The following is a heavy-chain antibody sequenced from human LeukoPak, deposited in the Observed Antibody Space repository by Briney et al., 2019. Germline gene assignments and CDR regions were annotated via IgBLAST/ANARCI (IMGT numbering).Heavy chain of an antibody. CDR3: ARGVFWNDGYFDY. D-gene: IGHD1-1*01. CDR2: ITTYNGYT. J-gene: IGHJ4*02. V-gene: IGHV1-18*01. Sequence: ASVKVSCKVSGYTLTELSMHWVRQAPGQGLEWMGWITTYNGYTNYAQKLQGRVTMTTDTSTSTAYMELRSLRSDDTAVYYCARGVFWNDGYFDYWGQGTLATVSS. CDR1: GYTLTELS.